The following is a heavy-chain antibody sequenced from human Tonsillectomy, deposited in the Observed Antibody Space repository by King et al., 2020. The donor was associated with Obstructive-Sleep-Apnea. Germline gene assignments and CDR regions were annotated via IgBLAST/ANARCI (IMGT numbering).Heavy chain of an antibody. Sequence: QLVQSGGGVVQPGRSLRLSCAASGFTFRNYGMHWVRQAPGKGLEWVAVIWFDGSNKYYADSVKGRFTISRDNSKNTLFLQMNSLRAEDTAVYYCAKDQGIVLVASPYFYAMHVWGQGTTVTVSS. D-gene: IGHD2/OR15-2a*01. J-gene: IGHJ6*02. CDR2: IWFDGSNK. V-gene: IGHV3-33*06. CDR1: GFTFRNYG. CDR3: AKDQGIVLVASPYFYAMHV.